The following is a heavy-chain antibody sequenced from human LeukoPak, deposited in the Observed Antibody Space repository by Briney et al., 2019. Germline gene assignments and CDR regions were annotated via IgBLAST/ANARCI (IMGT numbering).Heavy chain of an antibody. Sequence: ASVKVSCKASGGTFSSYAISWVRQAPGQGLEWMGIINPSGGSTSYAQKFQGRVTMTRDTSTSTVYMELSSLRSEDTAVYYCARSPPAATTNWFDPWGQGTLVTVSS. J-gene: IGHJ5*02. CDR3: ARSPPAATTNWFDP. V-gene: IGHV1-46*01. D-gene: IGHD2-15*01. CDR2: INPSGGST. CDR1: GGTFSSYA.